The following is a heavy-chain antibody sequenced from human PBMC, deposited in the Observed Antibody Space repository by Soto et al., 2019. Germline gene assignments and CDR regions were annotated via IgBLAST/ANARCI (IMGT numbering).Heavy chain of an antibody. CDR2: ISAYNGNT. D-gene: IGHD2-2*01. CDR1: GYTFTSYG. Sequence: ASVKVSCKASGYTFTSYGISWVRQAPGQGLEWMGWISAYNGNTNYAQKLQGRVTMTTDTSTSTAYMELRSLRSDDTAVYYCARQTSRMPRSYYFDYWGQGTLVTVSS. CDR3: ARQTSRMPRSYYFDY. J-gene: IGHJ4*02. V-gene: IGHV1-18*01.